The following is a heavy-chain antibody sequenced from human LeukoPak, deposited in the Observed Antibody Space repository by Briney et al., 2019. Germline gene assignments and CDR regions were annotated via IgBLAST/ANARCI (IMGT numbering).Heavy chain of an antibody. Sequence: GGSLRLSCAASGFTFSTYWMSWARQAPGKGLEWVGNIKQDGSEKYYVDSVKGRFTISRDNAKNSLYLQMNSLRAEDTAMYYCARDSAGNDYWGQGTLVTVSS. CDR1: GFTFSTYW. J-gene: IGHJ4*02. D-gene: IGHD6-13*01. CDR2: IKQDGSEK. CDR3: ARDSAGNDY. V-gene: IGHV3-7*01.